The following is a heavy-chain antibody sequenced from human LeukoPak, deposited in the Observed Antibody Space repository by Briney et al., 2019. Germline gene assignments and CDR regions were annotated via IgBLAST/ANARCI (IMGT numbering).Heavy chain of an antibody. CDR1: GYTFTSYD. J-gene: IGHJ6*03. CDR3: ARGSSSSSPLYYYYYYMDV. V-gene: IGHV1-8*01. D-gene: IGHD6-6*01. Sequence: ASVKVSCKASGYTFTSYDINWVRQATGQGLEWMGWMNPNSGNTGYAQKFQGRVTMTRNTSISTAYMELSSLRSEDTAVYYCARGSSSSSPLYYYYYYMDVWGKGTTVTVS. CDR2: MNPNSGNT.